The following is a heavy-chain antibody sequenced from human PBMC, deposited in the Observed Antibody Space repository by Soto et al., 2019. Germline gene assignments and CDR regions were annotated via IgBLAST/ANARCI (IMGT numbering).Heavy chain of an antibody. CDR1: GGSISSSSYY. CDR2: IYYSGST. J-gene: IGHJ4*02. D-gene: IGHD3-22*01. CDR3: ARSGTYYYDRGPDY. V-gene: IGHV4-39*01. Sequence: SETLSLTCTVSGGSISSSSYYWGWIRQPPGKGLEWIGSIYYSGSTYYNPSPKSRVTISVDTSKNQFSLKLSSVTAADTAVYYCARSGTYYYDRGPDYWGQGTLVTVSS.